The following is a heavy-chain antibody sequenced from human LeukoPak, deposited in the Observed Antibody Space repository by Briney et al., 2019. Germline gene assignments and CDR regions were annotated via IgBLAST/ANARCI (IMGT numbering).Heavy chain of an antibody. V-gene: IGHV3-21*01. CDR2: ISSSSSYI. J-gene: IGHJ4*02. D-gene: IGHD4-17*01. Sequence: GGSLRLSCAASGFTFSSYWMSWVRQAPGKGLEWVSSISSSSSYIYYADSVKGRFTISRDNAKNSLYLQMNSLRAEDTAVYYCARSRKYGDYFPHYWGQGTLVTVSS. CDR3: ARSRKYGDYFPHY. CDR1: GFTFSSYW.